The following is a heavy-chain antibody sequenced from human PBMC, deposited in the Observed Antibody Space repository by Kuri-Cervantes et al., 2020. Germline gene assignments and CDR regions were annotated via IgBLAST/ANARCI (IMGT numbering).Heavy chain of an antibody. CDR3: ALNYDSYSTTPI. V-gene: IGHV4-34*01. CDR1: GGSFSGYY. J-gene: IGHJ2*01. Sequence: SETLSLTCAVYGGSFSGYYWSWIRQPPGKGLEWIGEINHSGRTNYNPSLKSRVTISVDTSKNQFSLKLSSVAAADTAVYYCALNYDSYSTTPIWGRGTLVTVSS. CDR2: INHSGRT. D-gene: IGHD3-22*01.